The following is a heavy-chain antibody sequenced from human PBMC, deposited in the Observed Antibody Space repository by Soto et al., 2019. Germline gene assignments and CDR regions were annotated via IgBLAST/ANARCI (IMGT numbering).Heavy chain of an antibody. CDR3: ARDQYYYGSGSFRDYYYGMDV. CDR1: GFTFSSYG. CDR2: IWYDGSNK. D-gene: IGHD3-10*01. V-gene: IGHV3-33*01. Sequence: SLRLSCAASGFTFSSYGMHWVRQAPGKGLEWVAVIWYDGSNKYYADSVKGRFTISRDNSKNTLYLQMNSLRAEDTAVYYCARDQYYYGSGSFRDYYYGMDVWGQGTTVTVSS. J-gene: IGHJ6*02.